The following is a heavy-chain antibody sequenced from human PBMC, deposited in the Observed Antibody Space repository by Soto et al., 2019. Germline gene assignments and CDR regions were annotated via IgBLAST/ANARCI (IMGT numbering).Heavy chain of an antibody. CDR2: ISAYNGNT. CDR3: ARSGYSGYDYVPIDY. D-gene: IGHD5-12*01. V-gene: IGHV1-18*01. J-gene: IGHJ4*02. CDR1: GYTFTSYG. Sequence: ASVKVSCKASGYTFTSYGISWVRQAPGQGLEWMGWISAYNGNTNYAQKLQGRVTISVDTSKNQFSLKLSSVTAADTAVYYCARSGYSGYDYVPIDYWGQGTLVTVSS.